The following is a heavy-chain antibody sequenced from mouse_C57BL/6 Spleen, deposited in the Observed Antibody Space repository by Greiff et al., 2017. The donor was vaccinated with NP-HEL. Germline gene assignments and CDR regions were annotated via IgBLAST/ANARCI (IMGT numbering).Heavy chain of an antibody. CDR2: IIPGSGST. Sequence: VQLQQSGAELMKPGASVKLSCKATGYTFTGYWIEWVKQRPGHGLEWIGEIIPGSGSTNYNEKFKGKATFTADTSSNTSYLPTSSLTTEDSAIYCGARIWGFAYWGPGTLVTVSA. V-gene: IGHV1-9*01. CDR3: ARIWGFAY. D-gene: IGHD4-1*01. CDR1: GYTFTGYW. J-gene: IGHJ3*01.